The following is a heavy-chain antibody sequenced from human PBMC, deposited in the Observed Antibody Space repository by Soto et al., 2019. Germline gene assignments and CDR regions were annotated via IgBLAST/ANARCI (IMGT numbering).Heavy chain of an antibody. CDR1: GFTFSNYW. CDR2: ISRDGSDQ. V-gene: IGHV3-7*01. CDR3: VRDGHQGVY. Sequence: EVQLVESGGGLVQPGGSLRLSCAASGFTFSNYWMTWARQGPEKGLEWVAHISRDGSDQYYVDSVKGRFTVSRDNAKNSVYLQMNSLRAGDTAVYFCVRDGHQGVYWGMGTLVTVSS. D-gene: IGHD2-2*01. J-gene: IGHJ4*02.